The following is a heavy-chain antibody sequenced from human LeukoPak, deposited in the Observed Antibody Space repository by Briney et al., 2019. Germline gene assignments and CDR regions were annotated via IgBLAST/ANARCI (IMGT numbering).Heavy chain of an antibody. V-gene: IGHV1-18*01. CDR3: ARTDIVVVVAATPGYFQH. CDR2: ISAYNGNT. J-gene: IGHJ1*01. D-gene: IGHD2-15*01. CDR1: GYTFTSYG. Sequence: ASVKVSCTASGYTFTSYGISWVRQAPGQGLEWMGWISAYNGNTNYAQKLQGRVTMTTDTSTSTAYMELRSLRSDDTAVYYCARTDIVVVVAATPGYFQHWGQGTLVTVSS.